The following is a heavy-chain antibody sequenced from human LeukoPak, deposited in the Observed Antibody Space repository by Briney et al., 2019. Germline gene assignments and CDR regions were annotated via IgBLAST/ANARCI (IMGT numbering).Heavy chain of an antibody. J-gene: IGHJ6*03. V-gene: IGHV4-4*07. D-gene: IGHD6-13*01. Sequence: SETLSLTCTVSGGSISSYYWSWIRQPAGKGLEWIGRIYTSGSTNYNPSLKSRVTMSVDTSKNQFSLKLSSVTAADTAVYYCARGPSAGTFYYYYMDVWGKGTTVTISS. CDR2: IYTSGST. CDR3: ARGPSAGTFYYYYMDV. CDR1: GGSISSYY.